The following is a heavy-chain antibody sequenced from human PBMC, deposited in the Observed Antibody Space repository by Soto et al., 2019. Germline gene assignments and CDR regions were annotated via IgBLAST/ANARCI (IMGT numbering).Heavy chain of an antibody. CDR1: GGSISSGDYY. CDR3: ARATALRGYSGYDYRYYFAY. D-gene: IGHD5-12*01. CDR2: IYYSGST. Sequence: SETLSLTCTVSGGSISSGDYYWSWIRQPPGKGLEWIGYIYYSGSTYYNPSLKSRVTISVDTSKNQFSLKLSSVTAADTAVYYCARATALRGYSGYDYRYYFAYWGQGTLVTVSS. J-gene: IGHJ4*02. V-gene: IGHV4-30-4*01.